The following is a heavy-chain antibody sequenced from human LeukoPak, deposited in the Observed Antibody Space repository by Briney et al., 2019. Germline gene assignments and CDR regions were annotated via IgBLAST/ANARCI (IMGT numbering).Heavy chain of an antibody. CDR3: AKAHTPHAIAAAGYYFNY. D-gene: IGHD6-13*01. Sequence: GGSLRLSCAASGFTFSSYAMSWVRQAPGKGLEWVSAISGSGGSTYYADSMKGRFTISRDNSKNTLYLQMNSLRAEDTAVYYCAKAHTPHAIAAAGYYFNYWGQGTLVTVSS. V-gene: IGHV3-23*01. J-gene: IGHJ4*02. CDR1: GFTFSSYA. CDR2: ISGSGGST.